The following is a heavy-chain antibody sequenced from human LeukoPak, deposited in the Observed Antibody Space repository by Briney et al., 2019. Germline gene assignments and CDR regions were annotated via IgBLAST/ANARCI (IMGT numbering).Heavy chain of an antibody. D-gene: IGHD3-9*01. V-gene: IGHV3-23*01. Sequence: GGSLRLSCAASGFTFSSYAMSWVRQAPGKGLEWVSAISGGGGSTYYADSVKGRFTISRDNSKNTLYLQMNSLRAEDTAVYYCARDAYYDILTGSAGYYYGMDVWGQGTTVTVSS. J-gene: IGHJ6*02. CDR3: ARDAYYDILTGSAGYYYGMDV. CDR1: GFTFSSYA. CDR2: ISGGGGST.